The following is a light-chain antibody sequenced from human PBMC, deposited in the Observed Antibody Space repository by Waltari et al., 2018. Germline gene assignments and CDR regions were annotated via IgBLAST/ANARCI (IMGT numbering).Light chain of an antibody. CDR3: MQHKALPRT. CDR2: GGS. CDR1: QSLLNTDGYTY. Sequence: DIVMTQIPLSLEATPGEPASISCTSSQSLLNTDGYTYLDWYLQKPGQSPQLLIYGGSNRASGVPDRFSGSGSGTDFTLRINKVEAEDVGVYYCMQHKALPRTFGQGTKVEIK. V-gene: IGKV2-40*01. J-gene: IGKJ1*01.